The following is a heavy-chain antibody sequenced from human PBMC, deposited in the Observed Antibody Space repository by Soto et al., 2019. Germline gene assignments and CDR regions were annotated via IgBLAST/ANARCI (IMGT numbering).Heavy chain of an antibody. CDR2: VNAGNGDT. V-gene: IGHV1-3*01. J-gene: IGHJ6*02. CDR1: GYTFTTYA. Sequence: QVQLVQSGAEVKKPGASVKVSCKASGYTFTTYAIHWVRQAPGQRLEWMGWVNAGNGDTRYSQKFQGRVTFTSDTSATTAYMELSSLRSEDTAIYYCARSITVVSYGMDVWGQGTTVTVSS. CDR3: ARSITVVSYGMDV. D-gene: IGHD1-20*01.